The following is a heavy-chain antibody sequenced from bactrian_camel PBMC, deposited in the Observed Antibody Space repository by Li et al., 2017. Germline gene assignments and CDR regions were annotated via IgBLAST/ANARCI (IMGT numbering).Heavy chain of an antibody. CDR1: GDTTSRVC. D-gene: IGHD3*01. V-gene: IGHV3S53*01. CDR2: IDTEGNT. Sequence: HVQLVESGGGSVQAGGSLTLSCARSGDTTSRVCMGWFRQAPQAPRTAREGIASIDTEGNTKYANSVKGRFTISQANTKNIVYLQMNSLKPEDSATYFCASDFNCEEDGGTVWASYQGQGTQVTVS. J-gene: IGHJ4*01.